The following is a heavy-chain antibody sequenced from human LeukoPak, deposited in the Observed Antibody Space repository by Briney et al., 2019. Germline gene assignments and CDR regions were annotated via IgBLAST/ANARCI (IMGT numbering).Heavy chain of an antibody. CDR1: GYTFTSYG. J-gene: IGHJ4*02. D-gene: IGHD3-22*01. CDR3: ARWPASGYYDSRAKYYFDY. Sequence: ASVKVSCKASGYTFTSYGISWVRQAPGQGLEWMGWISAYNGNTNYAQKLQGRVTMTTDTSTSTAYMELRSLRSDDTAVYYCARWPASGYYDSRAKYYFDYWGQGTLVTVSS. V-gene: IGHV1-18*01. CDR2: ISAYNGNT.